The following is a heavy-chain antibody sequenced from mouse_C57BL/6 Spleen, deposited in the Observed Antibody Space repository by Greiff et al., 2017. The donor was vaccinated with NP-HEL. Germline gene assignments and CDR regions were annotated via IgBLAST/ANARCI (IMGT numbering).Heavy chain of an antibody. CDR3: ARGGFTTVVDY. V-gene: IGHV1-19*01. D-gene: IGHD1-1*01. CDR1: GYTFTDYY. CDR2: INPYNGGT. J-gene: IGHJ2*01. Sequence: EVKLQQSGPVLVKPGASVKMSCKASGYTFTDYYMNWVKQSHGKSLEWIGVINPYNGGTSYNQKFKGKATLTVDKSSSTAYMELNSLTSEDSAVYYCARGGFTTVVDYWGQGTTLTVSS.